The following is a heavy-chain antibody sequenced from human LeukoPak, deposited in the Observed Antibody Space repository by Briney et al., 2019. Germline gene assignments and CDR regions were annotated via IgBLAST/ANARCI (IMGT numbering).Heavy chain of an antibody. D-gene: IGHD2-15*01. J-gene: IGHJ5*02. CDR3: AREIKVVVVAATRSWFDP. V-gene: IGHV3-23*01. Sequence: PGGSLRLSCAASGFTFSSYAMSWVRQAPGEGLEWVSAISGSGGSTYYADSVKGRFTISRDNSKNTLYLQMNSLRAEDTAVYYCAREIKVVVVAATRSWFDPWGQGTLVTVSS. CDR1: GFTFSSYA. CDR2: ISGSGGST.